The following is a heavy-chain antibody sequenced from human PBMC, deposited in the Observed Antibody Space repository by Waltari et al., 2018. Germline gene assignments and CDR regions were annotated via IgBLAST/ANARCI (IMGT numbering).Heavy chain of an antibody. CDR1: GFTFDDYT. D-gene: IGHD3-10*01. J-gene: IGHJ4*02. CDR2: ISWDGGST. Sequence: EVQLVESGGVVVQPGGSLRLSCAASGFTFDDYTMHWVRQPPGKGLEWVSLISWDGGSTYYADSVKGRFTISRDNSKNSLYLQMNSLRTEDTALYYCAKDSGSGSVGYFDYWGQGTLVTVSS. V-gene: IGHV3-43*01. CDR3: AKDSGSGSVGYFDY.